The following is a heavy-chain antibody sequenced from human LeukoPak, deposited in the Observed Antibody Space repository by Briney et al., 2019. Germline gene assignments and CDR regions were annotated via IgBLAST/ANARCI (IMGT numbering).Heavy chain of an antibody. V-gene: IGHV3-21*01. Sequence: GGSLRLSCAASGFTFSSYSMNWVRQAPGKGLEWVSSISSSSSYIYYADSVKGRFTISRDNAKNSLYLQMNSLRAEDTAVYYCARNHELSPNTIVVAPFDYWGQGTLVTVSS. CDR1: GFTFSSYS. CDR2: ISSSSSYI. CDR3: ARNHELSPNTIVVAPFDY. J-gene: IGHJ4*02. D-gene: IGHD3-22*01.